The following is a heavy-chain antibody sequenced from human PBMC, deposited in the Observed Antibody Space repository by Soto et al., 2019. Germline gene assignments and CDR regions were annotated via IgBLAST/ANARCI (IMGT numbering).Heavy chain of an antibody. J-gene: IGHJ6*04. CDR1: GGSINGFY. D-gene: IGHD6-6*01. CDR2: IFDSGRT. Sequence: SETLSLTCTVSGGSINGFYWSWIRKPPGKGLEWIGYIFDSGRTNYHTSLTSRVTISVDSSTNELSIQLRSVTAADTAIYYCVRDGTVEALQRHDSYGVDVGGKGPRFTVS. V-gene: IGHV4-59*12. CDR3: VRDGTVEALQRHDSYGVDV.